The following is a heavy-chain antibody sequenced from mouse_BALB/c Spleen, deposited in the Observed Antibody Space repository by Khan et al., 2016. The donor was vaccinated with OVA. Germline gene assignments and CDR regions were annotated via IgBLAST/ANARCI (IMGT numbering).Heavy chain of an antibody. D-gene: IGHD2-12*01. CDR2: VNPNNGDT. J-gene: IGHJ3*01. V-gene: IGHV1-26*01. CDR3: ARGYEFVHY. CDR1: GYSFTVYY. Sequence: VQLKQSGPDLVKPGASVKISCKASGYSFTVYYMTWVKQSHGKSPEWIGRVNPNNGDTNYNQNFKGKAILTVDKSSNTAYMELRSLTSEDSAVFYCARGYEFVHYWGQGTLVTVSA.